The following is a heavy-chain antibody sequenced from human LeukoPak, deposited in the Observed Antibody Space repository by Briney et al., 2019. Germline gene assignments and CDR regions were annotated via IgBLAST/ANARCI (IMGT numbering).Heavy chain of an antibody. D-gene: IGHD3-9*01. Sequence: GGSLRLSCAASGFTFSSYGMHWVRQAPGKGLEWVAVIWYDGSNKYYADSVKGRFTISRDNSKNTLYPQMNSLRAEDTAVYYCARDYDILTGSRYYYYGMDVWGQGTTVTVSS. CDR1: GFTFSSYG. CDR2: IWYDGSNK. J-gene: IGHJ6*02. V-gene: IGHV3-33*01. CDR3: ARDYDILTGSRYYYYGMDV.